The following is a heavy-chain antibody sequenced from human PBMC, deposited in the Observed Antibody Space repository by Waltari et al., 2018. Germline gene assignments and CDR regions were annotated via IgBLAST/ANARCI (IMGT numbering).Heavy chain of an antibody. D-gene: IGHD1-26*01. CDR2: ISAASGNP. CDR3: ARDRVVGATDWGY. J-gene: IGHJ4*02. CDR1: GYTFTTFA. V-gene: IGHV7-4-1*02. Sequence: QVHLVQSGSELKKPGASVKVACKAFGYTFTTFAVDWVRQAPGQGLEWMGWISAASGNPTYARNFTGRFVFSLDTSVSTAYLQITSLKAEDTALYFCARDRVVGATDWGYWGQGTLVTVST.